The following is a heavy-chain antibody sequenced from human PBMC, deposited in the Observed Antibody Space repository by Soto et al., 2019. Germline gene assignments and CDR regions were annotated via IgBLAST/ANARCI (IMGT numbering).Heavy chain of an antibody. Sequence: EVQLVESGGGLVQPGGSLRLSCAAYGFTFSSYSMNWVRQAPGKGLEWVSYISRSSSTIYYAHSVKGRFTISRDNAKNSLYLQVNSLRAEYTAVYYCARVMLGDYVANDAFVIWGQGPMVTVSS. V-gene: IGHV3-48*01. CDR1: GFTFSSYS. J-gene: IGHJ3*02. D-gene: IGHD4-17*01. CDR3: ARVMLGDYVANDAFVI. CDR2: ISRSSSTI.